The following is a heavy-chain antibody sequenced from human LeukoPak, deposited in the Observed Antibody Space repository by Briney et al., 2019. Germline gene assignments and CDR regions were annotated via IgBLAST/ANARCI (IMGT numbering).Heavy chain of an antibody. CDR2: ISSSSSHT. J-gene: IGHJ4*02. CDR1: GFTFSGYV. D-gene: IGHD1-26*01. CDR3: AGGRWELLRMDH. V-gene: IGHV3-21*06. Sequence: GGSLRLSCAASGFTFSGYVMHWVRQAPGKGLEWVASISSSSSHTYYADSLKGRFIIPRDNAKNSLSLQMDSLSADDTAVYYCAGGRWELLRMDHWGQGALVTVSS.